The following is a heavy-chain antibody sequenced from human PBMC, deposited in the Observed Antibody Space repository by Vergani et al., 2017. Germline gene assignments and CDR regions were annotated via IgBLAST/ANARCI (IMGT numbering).Heavy chain of an antibody. Sequence: QVQLQQWGAGLLKPSETLSLTCAVYGGSFSGYYWCWIRQPPGKGLEWIGEINHSGSTNYNPSLKSRVTISVDTSKNQFSLKLSSVTAADTAVYYCANYDSSGWFDYWGQGTLVTVSS. J-gene: IGHJ4*02. CDR1: GGSFSGYY. CDR3: ANYDSSGWFDY. CDR2: INHSGST. V-gene: IGHV4-34*01. D-gene: IGHD3-22*01.